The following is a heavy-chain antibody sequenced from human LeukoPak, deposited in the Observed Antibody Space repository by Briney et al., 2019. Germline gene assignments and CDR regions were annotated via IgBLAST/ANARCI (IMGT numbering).Heavy chain of an antibody. CDR3: ARGEAVSVAAAGTPNDY. V-gene: IGHV1-18*01. D-gene: IGHD6-13*01. Sequence: ASVKVSCKASVYIFTKFGVTWVRQAPGQGLEWTGWISAYNGNTKYAQKVQGRVTMTTDTSTSTAYMELRSLRSDDTAVYYCARGEAVSVAAAGTPNDYWGQGTLVTVSS. J-gene: IGHJ4*02. CDR1: VYIFTKFG. CDR2: ISAYNGNT.